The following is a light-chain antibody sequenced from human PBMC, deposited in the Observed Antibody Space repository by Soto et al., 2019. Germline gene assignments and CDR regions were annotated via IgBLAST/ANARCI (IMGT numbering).Light chain of an antibody. CDR2: DVN. CDR3: CSYAGGYTWI. V-gene: IGLV2-11*01. J-gene: IGLJ2*01. Sequence: QSALTQPRSVSGSPGQSVTISCTGTSSNVGNYNYVSWYQQHPGKAPKLIIYDVNKRPSGVPDRFSGSKSGNTASLTISGLQAEDDADYSCCSYAGGYTWIFGGGTKVTVL. CDR1: SSNVGNYNY.